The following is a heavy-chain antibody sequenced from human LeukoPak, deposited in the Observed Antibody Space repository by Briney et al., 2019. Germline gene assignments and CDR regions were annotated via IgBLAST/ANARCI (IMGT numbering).Heavy chain of an antibody. V-gene: IGHV3-7*01. D-gene: IGHD2/OR15-2a*01. CDR2: IKQVGTEK. CDR3: ARGPTRANSSDY. Sequence: SGGSLRLSCAASGFTFSSYWMSWVRQAPGKGLEWVANIKQVGTEKYYVDSVKGRFTISRDNAKNSLYLQMNSLRAEDTAMYYCARGPTRANSSDYWGQGTLVTVSS. CDR1: GFTFSSYW. J-gene: IGHJ4*02.